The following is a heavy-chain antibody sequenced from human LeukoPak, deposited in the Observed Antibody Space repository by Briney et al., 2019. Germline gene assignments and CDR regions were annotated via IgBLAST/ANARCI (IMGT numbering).Heavy chain of an antibody. J-gene: IGHJ4*02. CDR3: ARGPRDYSNYFDY. V-gene: IGHV3-48*02. CDR2: ISSSSTI. CDR1: GFTFSSYS. D-gene: IGHD4-11*01. Sequence: GVSLRLSCAASGFTFSSYSMNWVRQAPGKGLEWVSYISSSSTIYYADSVKGRFTISRDNAKNSLYLQMNSLRDEDTAVYYCARGPRDYSNYFDYWGQGTLVTVSS.